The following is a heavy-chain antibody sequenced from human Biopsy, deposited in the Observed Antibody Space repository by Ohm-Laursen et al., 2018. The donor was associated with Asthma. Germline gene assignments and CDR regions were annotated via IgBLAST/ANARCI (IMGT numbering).Heavy chain of an antibody. CDR1: GFSFSNYG. Sequence: PRLSCAASGFSFSNYGMHWVRQAPGKGLDWVAVISFDGTNRNYTDSVKGRFTISRDNSRNTLHLQMNSLRAEDTAVYYCAKDVFPGWELRRGPNYWGQGTLVTVSS. V-gene: IGHV3-30*18. J-gene: IGHJ4*02. D-gene: IGHD1-26*01. CDR3: AKDVFPGWELRRGPNY. CDR2: ISFDGTNR.